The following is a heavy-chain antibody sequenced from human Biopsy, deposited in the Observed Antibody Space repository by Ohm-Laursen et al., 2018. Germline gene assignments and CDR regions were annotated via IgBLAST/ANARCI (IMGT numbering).Heavy chain of an antibody. CDR1: GDSINNYY. V-gene: IGHV4-4*07. CDR2: IYTSGSP. CDR3: ARGTGRYYVYGAFDI. D-gene: IGHD1-26*01. J-gene: IGHJ3*02. Sequence: SDTLSLTCTVSGDSINNYYWSWIWQPAGKGLEWIGRIYTSGSPNYNLSLESRVTMSVDTSKNLFSLNLRSVTAADTAVYYCARGTGRYYVYGAFDIWGQGTVVTVSS.